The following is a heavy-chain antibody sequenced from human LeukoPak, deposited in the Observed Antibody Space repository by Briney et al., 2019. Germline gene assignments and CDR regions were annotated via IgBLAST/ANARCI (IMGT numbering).Heavy chain of an antibody. V-gene: IGHV4-39*07. CDR2: IYYSGST. D-gene: IGHD6-6*01. J-gene: IGHJ4*02. Sequence: SETLSLTCTVSGGSISSSSYYWGWIRQPPGKGLEWIGSIYYSGSTYYNPSLKSRVTISVDTSKNQFSLKLSSVTAADTAVYYCARDRSSFPYYFDYWGQGTLVTVSS. CDR1: GGSISSSSYY. CDR3: ARDRSSFPYYFDY.